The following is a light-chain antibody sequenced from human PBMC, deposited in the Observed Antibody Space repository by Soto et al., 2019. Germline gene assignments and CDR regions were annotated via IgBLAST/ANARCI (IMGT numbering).Light chain of an antibody. V-gene: IGLV2-8*01. CDR1: SSDIGGYNS. Sequence: QSALTQSPSASGSPGQSVTISCTGTSSDIGGYNSVSWYQQHPGKAPKVMIYDVTKRPSGVPDRFSGSKSGNTASLTVSALQAEDEADYYCSSYKDTKSLVFGTGTKVT. J-gene: IGLJ1*01. CDR3: SSYKDTKSLV. CDR2: DVT.